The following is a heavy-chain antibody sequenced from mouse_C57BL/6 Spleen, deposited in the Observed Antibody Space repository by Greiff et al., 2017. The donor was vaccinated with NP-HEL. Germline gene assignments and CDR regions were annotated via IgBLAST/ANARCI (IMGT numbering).Heavy chain of an antibody. V-gene: IGHV1-52*01. CDR2: IDPSDSET. CDR3: ARVYYNGISYARDY. CDR1: GYTFTSYW. J-gene: IGHJ4*01. Sequence: QVQLQQPGAELVRPGSSVKLSCKASGYTFTSYWMHWVKQRPIQGLEWIGNIDPSDSETHYNQKFKDKATLTVDKSSSTAYMQLSSLTSEDSAVYYCARVYYNGISYARDYGGQEPSAPAPS. D-gene: IGHD1-1*01.